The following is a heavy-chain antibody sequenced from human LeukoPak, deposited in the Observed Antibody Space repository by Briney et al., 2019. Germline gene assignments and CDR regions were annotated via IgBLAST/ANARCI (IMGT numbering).Heavy chain of an antibody. Sequence: GGSLRLSCAASGFTFSNYGMSWVRQAPGKGLEWVSSISNTGDNTYYPDSVNGRFTISRDNSKNTLYLQMNSLRAEDTAIYYCAKDNHGGATYYMHVWGKGTAVTISS. J-gene: IGHJ6*03. D-gene: IGHD5-24*01. CDR2: ISNTGDNT. CDR1: GFTFSNYG. V-gene: IGHV3-23*01. CDR3: AKDNHGGATYYMHV.